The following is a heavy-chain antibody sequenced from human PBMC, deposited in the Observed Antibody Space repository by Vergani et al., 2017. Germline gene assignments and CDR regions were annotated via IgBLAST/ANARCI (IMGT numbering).Heavy chain of an antibody. J-gene: IGHJ2*01. Sequence: EVQLVESGGGLVKPGGSLRLSCAASGFTFSNAWMSWVRQAPGKGLEWVGRIKSKTDGGTTDYAAPVKGRFTISRDDSKNTLYLQMNSLKTEDTAVYYCTTDGGYSYGYYWYFDLWGRGTLVTVSS. CDR1: GFTFSNAW. CDR2: IKSKTDGGTT. D-gene: IGHD5-18*01. CDR3: TTDGGYSYGYYWYFDL. V-gene: IGHV3-15*01.